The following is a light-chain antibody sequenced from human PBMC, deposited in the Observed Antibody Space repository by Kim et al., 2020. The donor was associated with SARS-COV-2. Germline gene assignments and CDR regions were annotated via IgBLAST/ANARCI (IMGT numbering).Light chain of an antibody. Sequence: SVSPGQTASLTCSGHNLGNKYVCWYQQKPGQSPLLLIYRDTSRPSGIPERFSGSNSGYTATLTISGTQAVNEAGYFCQAWDLGTVFFGGGTQLTVL. CDR1: NLGNKY. J-gene: IGLJ2*01. V-gene: IGLV3-1*01. CDR2: RDT. CDR3: QAWDLGTVF.